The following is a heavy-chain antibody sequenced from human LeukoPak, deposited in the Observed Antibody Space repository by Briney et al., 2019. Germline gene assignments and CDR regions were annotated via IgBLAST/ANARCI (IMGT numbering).Heavy chain of an antibody. Sequence: PGGSLRLSCAASGFTVSSNYMSWVRQAPGKGLEWVSVIYSGGSTYYADSVKGRFTISRDNSKNTLYLQMNGLRAEDTAVYYCASAGVQLWLSDAFDIWGQGTMVTVSS. CDR2: IYSGGST. D-gene: IGHD5-18*01. CDR1: GFTVSSNY. CDR3: ASAGVQLWLSDAFDI. J-gene: IGHJ3*02. V-gene: IGHV3-66*01.